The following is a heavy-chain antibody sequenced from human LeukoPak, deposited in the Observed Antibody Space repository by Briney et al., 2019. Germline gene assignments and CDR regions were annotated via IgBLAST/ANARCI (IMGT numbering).Heavy chain of an antibody. CDR3: AKARGYSYGYLVDY. Sequence: GGFLRLSCAASGFTFSSYAMSWVRQAPGKGLEWVSAISGSGGSTYYADSVKGRFTISRDNSKNTLYLQMNSLGAEDTAVYYCAKARGYSYGYLVDYWGQGTLVTVSS. J-gene: IGHJ4*02. D-gene: IGHD5-18*01. CDR2: ISGSGGST. V-gene: IGHV3-23*01. CDR1: GFTFSSYA.